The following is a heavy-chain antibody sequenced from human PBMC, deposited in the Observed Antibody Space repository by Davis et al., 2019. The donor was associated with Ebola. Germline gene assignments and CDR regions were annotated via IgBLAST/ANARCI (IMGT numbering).Heavy chain of an antibody. D-gene: IGHD6-6*01. CDR3: ARDLAQPVDFYNYGMDV. Sequence: GESLKISCAASGFTFSSYGMHWVRQAPGKGLEWVAVIWYDGSNKYYADSVKGRFTISRDNSKNTLYLQMNSLRAEDTAVYYCARDLAQPVDFYNYGMDVWGQGTTVTVSS. CDR1: GFTFSSYG. CDR2: IWYDGSNK. V-gene: IGHV3-33*01. J-gene: IGHJ6*02.